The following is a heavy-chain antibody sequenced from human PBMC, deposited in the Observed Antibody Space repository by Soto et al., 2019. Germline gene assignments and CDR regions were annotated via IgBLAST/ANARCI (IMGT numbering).Heavy chain of an antibody. CDR2: IYPSGSS. J-gene: IGHJ4*02. V-gene: IGHV4-31*03. CDR3: ARSLTQAAFDS. D-gene: IGHD6-25*01. CDR1: GVSISRGGHY. Sequence: SETLSLTCTVSGVSISRGGHYWNWLRQRPGKGLEWIGYIYPSGSSYYKPSLRNRVSISVDTSKNQVSLQLTSVTAADTAVYYCARSLTQAAFDSWGQGALVTVSS.